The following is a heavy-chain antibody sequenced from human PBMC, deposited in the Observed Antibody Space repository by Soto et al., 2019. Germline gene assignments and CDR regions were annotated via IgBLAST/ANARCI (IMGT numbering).Heavy chain of an antibody. CDR3: TTHSADIVVMPATYGMDV. CDR2: IKSMTDGGTR. Sequence: EVQLVESGGGLVKPGGSLRLSCAASGFTFSSYSMNWVRQAPGKGLEWVGHIKSMTDGGTRNYAAPVKGRFTISRDDSKNTLYLQMNSLKTEDTAVYYCTTHSADIVVMPATYGMDVWGQGTTVAVSS. V-gene: IGHV3-15*01. CDR1: GFTFSSYS. J-gene: IGHJ6*02. D-gene: IGHD2-2*01.